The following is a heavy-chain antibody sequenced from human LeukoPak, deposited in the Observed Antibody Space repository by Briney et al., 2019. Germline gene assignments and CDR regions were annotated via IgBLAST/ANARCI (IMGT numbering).Heavy chain of an antibody. CDR1: GGSISSGDYY. Sequence: SETLSLTCTVSGGSISSGDYYWSWIRQPPGKGLEWIGYIYYSGSTYHNPSLKSRVTISIDTSKNQFSLKLSSVTAADTAVYYCARDDSSGYYAFDIWGQGTMVTVSS. D-gene: IGHD3-22*01. J-gene: IGHJ3*02. CDR3: ARDDSSGYYAFDI. V-gene: IGHV4-30-4*01. CDR2: IYYSGST.